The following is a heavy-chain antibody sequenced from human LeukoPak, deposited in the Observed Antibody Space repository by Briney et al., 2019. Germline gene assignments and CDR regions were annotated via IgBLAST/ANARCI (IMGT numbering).Heavy chain of an antibody. CDR3: ARDRSPPPYSSGWYGIYFDY. Sequence: GGSLRLSCAASGFTFSSYAMHWVRQAPGKGLEWVAVISYDGSNKYYADSVKGRFTISRDNSKNTLYLQMNSLGAEDTAVYYCARDRSPPPYSSGWYGIYFDYWGQGTLVTVSS. J-gene: IGHJ4*02. V-gene: IGHV3-30-3*01. CDR1: GFTFSSYA. CDR2: ISYDGSNK. D-gene: IGHD6-19*01.